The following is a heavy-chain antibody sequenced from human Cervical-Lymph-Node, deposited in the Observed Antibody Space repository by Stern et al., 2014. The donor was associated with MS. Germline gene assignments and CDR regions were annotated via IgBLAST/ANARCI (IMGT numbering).Heavy chain of an antibody. J-gene: IGHJ6*02. CDR3: ARGPYCSSTACFTSDYHYYGMDV. D-gene: IGHD2-2*01. V-gene: IGHV1-18*01. Sequence: VQLVESGAEVRKPGASVKVSCKASGYEFTSFGVSWVRRAPGQGLEWMGWISGYNGYTEYADKFQGRVIMTTDTSTTTASMELRSLRSDDTAVYYCARGPYCSSTACFTSDYHYYGMDVWGQGTTVTVSS. CDR2: ISGYNGYT. CDR1: GYEFTSFG.